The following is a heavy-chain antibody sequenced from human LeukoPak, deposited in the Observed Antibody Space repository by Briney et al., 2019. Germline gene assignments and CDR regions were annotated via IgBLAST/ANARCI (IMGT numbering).Heavy chain of an antibody. CDR1: GYTFTGYY. Sequence: ASVKVSCKASGYTFTGYYMHWVRQAPGQGLEWMGIINPSGGSTSYAQKFQGRVTMTRDTSTSTVYMELSSLRSEDTAVYYCARPLYCYGSGSYYPDYWGQGTLVIVSS. J-gene: IGHJ4*02. D-gene: IGHD3-10*01. V-gene: IGHV1-46*01. CDR2: INPSGGST. CDR3: ARPLYCYGSGSYYPDY.